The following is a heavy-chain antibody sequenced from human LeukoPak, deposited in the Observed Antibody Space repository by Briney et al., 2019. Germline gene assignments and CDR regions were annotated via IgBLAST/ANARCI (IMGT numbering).Heavy chain of an antibody. CDR3: AGGAIWYDSSGYYGPIDY. CDR2: IYHSRST. Sequence: SETLSLTCTVSGYSISSGYYWGWIRQPPGKGLEWIGSIYHSRSTYYNPSLKSRVTISVDTSKNQFSLKLSSVTAADTAVYYCAGGAIWYDSSGYYGPIDYWGQGTLVTVSS. J-gene: IGHJ4*02. V-gene: IGHV4-38-2*02. D-gene: IGHD3-22*01. CDR1: GYSISSGYY.